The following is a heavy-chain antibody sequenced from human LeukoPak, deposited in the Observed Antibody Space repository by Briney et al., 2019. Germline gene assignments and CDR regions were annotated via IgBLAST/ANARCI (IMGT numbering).Heavy chain of an antibody. CDR3: ARHVGEAYFDY. J-gene: IGHJ4*02. CDR1: GASISTYY. CDR2: IYHSGST. D-gene: IGHD3-16*01. Sequence: SETLSLTCTVSGASISTYYWSWIRQPPGKGREWIGYIYHSGSTNYNPSLKSRVTMSADTSKNQFSLNLSSVTAADTAVYYCARHVGEAYFDYWGQGTLVTVSS. V-gene: IGHV4-59*08.